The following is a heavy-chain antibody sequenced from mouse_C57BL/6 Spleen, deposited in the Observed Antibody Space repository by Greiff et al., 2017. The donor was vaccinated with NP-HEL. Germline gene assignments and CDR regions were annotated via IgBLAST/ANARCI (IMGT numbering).Heavy chain of an antibody. V-gene: IGHV5-4*01. CDR2: ISDGGSYT. CDR3: ARDYDYEFDY. CDR1: GFTFSSYA. J-gene: IGHJ2*01. Sequence: EVKLVESGGGLVKPGGSLKLSCAASGFTFSSYAMSWVRQTPEKRLEWVATISDGGSYTYYPDNVKGRFTISRDNAKNNLYLQMSHLKSEDTAMYYCARDYDYEFDYWGQGTTLTVSS. D-gene: IGHD2-4*01.